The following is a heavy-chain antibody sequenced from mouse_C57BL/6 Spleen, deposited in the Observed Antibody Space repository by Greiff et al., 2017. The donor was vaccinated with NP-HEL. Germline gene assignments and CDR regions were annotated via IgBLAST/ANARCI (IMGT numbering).Heavy chain of an antibody. CDR2: ISSGGSYT. Sequence: EVQLVESGGDLVKPGGSLKLSCAASGFTFSSYGMSWVRQTPDKRLEWVATISSGGSYTYYPDSVKGRFTISRDNAKNTLYLQMSSLKSEDTAMYYCARHVMVTFYAMDYWGQGTSVTVSS. V-gene: IGHV5-6*01. CDR1: GFTFSSYG. J-gene: IGHJ4*01. CDR3: ARHVMVTFYAMDY. D-gene: IGHD2-3*01.